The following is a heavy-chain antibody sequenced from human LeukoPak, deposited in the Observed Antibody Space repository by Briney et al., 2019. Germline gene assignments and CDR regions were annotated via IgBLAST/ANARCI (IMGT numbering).Heavy chain of an antibody. J-gene: IGHJ6*03. CDR1: GGTFSSYA. D-gene: IGHD2-8*01. Sequence: SVKVSCKASGGTFSSYAISWVRQAPGQGLEWMGGIIPIFGTANYAQKFQGRVTITADKSTSTVYMELSSLRSEDTAVYYCARENGDYYYYYMDVWGKGTTVTVSS. CDR3: ARENGDYYYYYMDV. V-gene: IGHV1-69*06. CDR2: IIPIFGTA.